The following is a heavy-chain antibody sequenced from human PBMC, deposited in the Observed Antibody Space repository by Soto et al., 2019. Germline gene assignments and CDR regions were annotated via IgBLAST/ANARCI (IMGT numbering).Heavy chain of an antibody. Sequence: QVQLQESGPGLVKPSETLSLTCTVSGGSFSTYWWSWIRQPAGKGLEWIGRIHISGSTNYNSSLKSRVTMSVDTSKHQFSLKLSSVTAADTAVYYCAIESGSDRYLDYWGQGTLVTVSS. D-gene: IGHD3-3*01. J-gene: IGHJ4*02. V-gene: IGHV4-4*07. CDR3: AIESGSDRYLDY. CDR2: IHISGST. CDR1: GGSFSTYW.